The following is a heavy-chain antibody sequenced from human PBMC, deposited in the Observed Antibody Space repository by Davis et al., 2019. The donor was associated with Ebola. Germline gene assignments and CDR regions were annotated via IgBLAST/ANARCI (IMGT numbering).Heavy chain of an antibody. V-gene: IGHV5-51*01. J-gene: IGHJ5*02. CDR3: ARQRLGRWLHRNWFDP. CDR2: IYPGDSDT. Sequence: PGGSLRLSCKGSGYNFTSYWIGWVRQMPGKGLEWMGIIYPGDSDTRYSPSFQGQVTISADKSISTAYLQWSSLKASDTAMYYCARQRLGRWLHRNWFDPWGQGTLVTVSS. D-gene: IGHD5-24*01. CDR1: GYNFTSYW.